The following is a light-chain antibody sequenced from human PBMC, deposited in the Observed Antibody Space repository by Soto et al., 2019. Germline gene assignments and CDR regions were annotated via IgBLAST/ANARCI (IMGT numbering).Light chain of an antibody. V-gene: IGLV2-14*01. CDR3: SSYSTATSPQWV. CDR2: KVS. J-gene: IGLJ3*02. CDR1: SSDVGGYNY. Sequence: QSALTQPASVSGSPGQSITIPCTGTSSDVGGYNYVSWYQQHPGRAPKLVIYKVSDRPSGVSSRFSASKSGNTASLTTSGLHAEEEADYYCSSYSTATSPQWVFGGGTKLTVL.